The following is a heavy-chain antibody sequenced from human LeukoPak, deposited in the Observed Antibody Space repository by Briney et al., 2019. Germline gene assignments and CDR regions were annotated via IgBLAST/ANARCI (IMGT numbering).Heavy chain of an antibody. J-gene: IGHJ4*02. CDR1: GYTFTSYA. D-gene: IGHD6-6*01. V-gene: IGHV1-3*02. CDR2: SNAGNGNT. Sequence: GASVKVSCKASGYTFTSYAMHWVRQAPGQRLEWMGWSNAGNGNTKYSQEFQGRVTMTRDTSTSTVYMELSSLRSEDTAVYYCARDHSYSSSSRPLDYWGQGTLVTVSS. CDR3: ARDHSYSSSSRPLDY.